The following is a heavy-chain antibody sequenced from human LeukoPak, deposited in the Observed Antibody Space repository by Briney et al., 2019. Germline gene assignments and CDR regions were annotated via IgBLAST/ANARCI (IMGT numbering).Heavy chain of an antibody. Sequence: GSLRLSCAASGFTFNSYWMAWVRQAPGKGLEWVANIKQDGNKKYYVDSVKGRFTISRDNAKNSLYLQMNSLRAEDTAVYYCARDGWSSFDYWGQGTLVTVSS. CDR2: IKQDGNKK. CDR1: GFTFNSYW. V-gene: IGHV3-7*01. CDR3: ARDGWSSFDY. D-gene: IGHD2-8*02. J-gene: IGHJ4*02.